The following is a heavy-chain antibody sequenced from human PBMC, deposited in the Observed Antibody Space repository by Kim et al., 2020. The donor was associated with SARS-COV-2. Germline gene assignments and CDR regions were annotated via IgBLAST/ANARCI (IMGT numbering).Heavy chain of an antibody. J-gene: IGHJ3*02. CDR3: ARVSVLTYYDILTGPTNDAFDI. Sequence: SETLSLTCTVSGGSISSGSYYWSWIRQPAGKGLEWIGRIYTSGSTNYNPSLKSRVTISVDTSKNQFSLKLSSVTAADTAGYYCARVSVLTYYDILTGPTNDAFDIWGQGTMVTVSS. CDR2: IYTSGST. CDR1: GGSISSGSYY. V-gene: IGHV4-61*02. D-gene: IGHD3-9*01.